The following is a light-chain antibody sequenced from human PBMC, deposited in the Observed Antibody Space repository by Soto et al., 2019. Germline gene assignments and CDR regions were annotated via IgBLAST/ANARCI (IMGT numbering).Light chain of an antibody. CDR2: AAS. Sequence: EIVLTQSPCTLSLSPGERATLSCRASQSVSSSYLAWYQQKPGQAPRLLIYAASTRAAAVPDRFTGSGSGTDFALTISRLEPEDFGVYYCQQYGDSPLTSGPGTKVDI. CDR3: QQYGDSPLT. CDR1: QSVSSSY. V-gene: IGKV3-20*01. J-gene: IGKJ3*01.